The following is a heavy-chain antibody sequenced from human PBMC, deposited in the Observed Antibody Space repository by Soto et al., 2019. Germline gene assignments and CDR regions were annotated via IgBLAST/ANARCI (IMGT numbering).Heavy chain of an antibody. CDR1: GFTFSSYA. CDR3: AKNKPGRVTKGRHNTDQNYYYYYGMDV. D-gene: IGHD4-17*01. J-gene: IGHJ6*02. V-gene: IGHV3-23*01. Sequence: GGSLRLSCAASGFTFSSYAMSWVRQAPGKGLEWVSAISGSGGSTYYADSVKGRFTISRDNSKNTLYLQMNSLRAEDTAVYYCAKNKPGRVTKGRHNTDQNYYYYYGMDVWGQRTTVTVSS. CDR2: ISGSGGST.